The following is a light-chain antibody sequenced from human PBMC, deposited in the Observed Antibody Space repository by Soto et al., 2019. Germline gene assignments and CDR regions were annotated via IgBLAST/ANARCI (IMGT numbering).Light chain of an antibody. J-gene: IGKJ4*01. CDR3: LQYCSWPLT. V-gene: IGKV3-15*01. CDR2: GVT. Sequence: EIVMTQSPATLSLSPGERATLSCRASQSVTNNFVACYQQKPRQPPRLVIDGVTTSATGIPARFGGSVSGAEFTLTISRLQSEDFADYYCLQYCSWPLTFGGGTKVEIK. CDR1: QSVTNN.